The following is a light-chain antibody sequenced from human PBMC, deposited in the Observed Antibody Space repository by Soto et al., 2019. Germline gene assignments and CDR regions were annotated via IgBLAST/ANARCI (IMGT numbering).Light chain of an antibody. CDR3: QQYVISVT. Sequence: EIVLTQSPGTLSLSPGAGAPLSCRASQNVDSNYLAWSQQKPGQAPRIILFGASGRATGIPDRFSGSGSGTDFTLTISRLEPQDSAMYYCQQYVISVTFGQGTRLEIK. CDR2: GAS. J-gene: IGKJ5*01. CDR1: QNVDSNY. V-gene: IGKV3-20*01.